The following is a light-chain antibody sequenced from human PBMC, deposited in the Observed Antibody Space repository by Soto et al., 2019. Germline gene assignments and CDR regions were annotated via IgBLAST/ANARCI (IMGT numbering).Light chain of an antibody. Sequence: QSALTQPASVSGSPGQSITISCTGTSSDVGNYNLVSWYQQRPGKAPKLMIYEGSKRPSGVSNRFSDSKSGNTASLTISGLQAEDEADYYCFSYAGSSTNYVFGTGTKLTVL. J-gene: IGLJ1*01. CDR2: EGS. V-gene: IGLV2-23*01. CDR3: FSYAGSSTNYV. CDR1: SSDVGNYNL.